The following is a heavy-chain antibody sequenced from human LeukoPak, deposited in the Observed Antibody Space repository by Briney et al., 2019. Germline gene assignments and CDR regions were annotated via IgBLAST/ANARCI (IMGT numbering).Heavy chain of an antibody. CDR1: GFALSSHW. CDR2: VNRDGSET. V-gene: IGHV3-7*03. J-gene: IGHJ6*02. CDR3: ARNNGMDV. Sequence: GGSLRLSCAASGFALSSHWMTWVRQVPVRGPEWVANVNRDGSETYYLDSVKGRFTISKDNAKNSLYLQMNSLRAEDTALYYCARNNGMDVWGQGTTVIVSS.